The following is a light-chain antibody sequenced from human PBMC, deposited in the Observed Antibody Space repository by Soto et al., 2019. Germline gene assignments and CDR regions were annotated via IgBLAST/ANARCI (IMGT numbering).Light chain of an antibody. CDR3: SSYTTNSVPV. CDR2: DVS. J-gene: IGLJ3*02. Sequence: QSVLTQPASVSGSPGQSITISCTGTSSDVGGYNYVSWYQQHAGKAPKLMIYDVSSRPSGVSNRFSGSKSGNTASLAISGLQAEDEADYYCSSYTTNSVPVFGGGTQLTVL. V-gene: IGLV2-14*01. CDR1: SSDVGGYNY.